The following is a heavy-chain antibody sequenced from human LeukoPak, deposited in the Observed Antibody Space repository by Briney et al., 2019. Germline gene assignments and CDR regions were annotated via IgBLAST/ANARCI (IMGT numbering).Heavy chain of an antibody. Sequence: GRSLSLSCAASGFTFSDYAMHWVRQAPGKGLEWVAIISLDGSNKYYADSVKGRFTISRDNSKNTLYLQMNSLGAEDTAVYYCARDFRWTGGYFDYWGQGTLVTVSS. V-gene: IGHV3-30-3*01. CDR2: ISLDGSNK. CDR3: ARDFRWTGGYFDY. D-gene: IGHD1-14*01. J-gene: IGHJ4*02. CDR1: GFTFSDYA.